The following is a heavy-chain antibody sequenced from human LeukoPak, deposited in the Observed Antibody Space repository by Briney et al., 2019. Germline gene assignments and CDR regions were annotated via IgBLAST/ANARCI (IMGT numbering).Heavy chain of an antibody. CDR2: ISSSSSYI. V-gene: IGHV3-21*01. D-gene: IGHD1-26*01. Sequence: PGGSLRLSCAASGFTFSSYAMSWVRQAPGKGLEWVSSISSSSSYIYYADSVKGRFTISRDNAKNSLYLQMNSLRAEDTAVYYCASSRWEHARFDYWGQGTLVTVSS. J-gene: IGHJ4*02. CDR3: ASSRWEHARFDY. CDR1: GFTFSSYA.